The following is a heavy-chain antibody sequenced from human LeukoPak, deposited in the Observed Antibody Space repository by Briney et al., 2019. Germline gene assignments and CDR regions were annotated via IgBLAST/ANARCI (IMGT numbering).Heavy chain of an antibody. V-gene: IGHV3-9*01. D-gene: IGHD6-13*01. CDR3: AKSIAAAGTYYYYYMDV. J-gene: IGHJ6*03. CDR1: GFTFDDYA. Sequence: GRSLRLSCAASGFTFDDYAMHWVRQATGKGLDWVSRISWNSGSIGYAYCVKARSTTSRDNAKNSMYLQMNSLRAEDTALYYCAKSIAAAGTYYYYYMDVWGKGTTVTVS. CDR2: ISWNSGSI.